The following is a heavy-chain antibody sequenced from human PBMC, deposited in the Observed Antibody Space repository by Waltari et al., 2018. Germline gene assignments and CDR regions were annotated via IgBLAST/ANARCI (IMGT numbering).Heavy chain of an antibody. CDR3: VREVVGTDNWFDP. V-gene: IGHV3-21*01. Sequence: EVDLVESGGGLVKPGCSLRLSCAASGLTFLSSPIHWVRQAPGKGLEWVSSISSQSSYIYYADSVKGRFTIFRDNAKNSLYLQMSSLRVDDTAVYYCVREVVGTDNWFDPWGQGTLVTVSS. CDR1: GLTFLSSP. J-gene: IGHJ5*02. CDR2: ISSQSSYI. D-gene: IGHD2-21*02.